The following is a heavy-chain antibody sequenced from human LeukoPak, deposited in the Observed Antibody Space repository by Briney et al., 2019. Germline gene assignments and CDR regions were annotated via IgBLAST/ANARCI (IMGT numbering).Heavy chain of an antibody. Sequence: ASVKVSCKASGGTFSSYAISWVRQAPGQGLEWMGWINPNSGGTNYAQKFQGRVTMTRDTSISTAYMELSRLRSDDTAVYYCARHSPVIRFHFDSWGQGTLVTVSS. CDR3: ARHSPVIRFHFDS. CDR2: INPNSGGT. D-gene: IGHD3-3*01. CDR1: GGTFSSYA. V-gene: IGHV1-2*02. J-gene: IGHJ4*02.